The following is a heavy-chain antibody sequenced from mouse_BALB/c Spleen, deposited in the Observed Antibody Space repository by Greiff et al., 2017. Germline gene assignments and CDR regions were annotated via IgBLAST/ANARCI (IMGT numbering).Heavy chain of an antibody. Sequence: VQRVESGPGLVAPSQSLSITCTVSGFSLTSYGVHWVRQPPGKGLEWLGVIWAGGSTNYNSALMSRLSISKDNSKSQVFLKMNSLQTDDTAMYYCARDRGYDRGFDYWGQGTTLTVSS. V-gene: IGHV2-9*02. CDR1: GFSLTSYG. CDR2: IWAGGST. J-gene: IGHJ2*01. D-gene: IGHD2-14*01. CDR3: ARDRGYDRGFDY.